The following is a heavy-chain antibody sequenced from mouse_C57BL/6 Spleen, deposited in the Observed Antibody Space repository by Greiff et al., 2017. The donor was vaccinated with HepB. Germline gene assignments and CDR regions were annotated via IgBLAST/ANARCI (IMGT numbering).Heavy chain of an antibody. D-gene: IGHD2-2*01. CDR2: INPSNGGT. CDR1: GYTFTSYW. J-gene: IGHJ3*01. V-gene: IGHV1-53*01. Sequence: QVQLQQPGTELVKPGASVKLSCKASGYTFTSYWMHWVKQRPGQGLEWIGNINPSNGGTNYNEKFKSKATLTVDKSSSTAYMQLSSLTSEDSAVYYCARSIMVTKGPAWFAYWGQGTLVTVSA. CDR3: ARSIMVTKGPAWFAY.